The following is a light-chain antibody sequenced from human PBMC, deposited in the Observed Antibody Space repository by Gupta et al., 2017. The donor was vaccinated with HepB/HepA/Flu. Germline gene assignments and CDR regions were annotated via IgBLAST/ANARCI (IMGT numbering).Light chain of an antibody. J-gene: IGKJ1*01. Sequence: DMQMTQSPSTLSASVGDRVTLTCRASQSISTWLALYQQKPGEAPKLLFYTASNLQSGVPSRFGGSGSVTEFPLTISSLQPDDFATYYCEQHNSYSLPFGQGTKVEIK. V-gene: IGKV1-5*03. CDR1: QSISTW. CDR3: EQHNSYSLP. CDR2: TAS.